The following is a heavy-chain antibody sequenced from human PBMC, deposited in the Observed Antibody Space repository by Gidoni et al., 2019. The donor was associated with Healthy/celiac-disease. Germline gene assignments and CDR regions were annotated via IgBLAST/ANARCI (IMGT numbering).Heavy chain of an antibody. D-gene: IGHD4-17*01. J-gene: IGHJ4*02. CDR2: IIPIFGTA. CDR3: ARATGDYGYYFDY. Sequence: QVQLPQSGAEVKKTGSSVKVSCKASGGTFSSYAISWVRQAPGQGLEWIGGIIPIFGTANYAQKFQGRVTITADESTSTAYMELSSLRSEDTAVYYCARATGDYGYYFDYWGQGTLVTVSS. V-gene: IGHV1-69*01. CDR1: GGTFSSYA.